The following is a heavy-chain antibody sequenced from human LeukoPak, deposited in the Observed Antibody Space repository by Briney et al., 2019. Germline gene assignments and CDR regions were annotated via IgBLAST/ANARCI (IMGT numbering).Heavy chain of an antibody. CDR2: ISSNGGST. D-gene: IGHD1-26*01. Sequence: GGSLRLSCAASGFTFSSYAMHWVRQAPGKGLEYVSAISSNGGSTYYANSVKGRFTISRDNSKNTLYLQMGSLRAEGMAVYYCAIGDVVGATFDYWGQGTLVTVSS. J-gene: IGHJ4*02. V-gene: IGHV3-64*01. CDR1: GFTFSSYA. CDR3: AIGDVVGATFDY.